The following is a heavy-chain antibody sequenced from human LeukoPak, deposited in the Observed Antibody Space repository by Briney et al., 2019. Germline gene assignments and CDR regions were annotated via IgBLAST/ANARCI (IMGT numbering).Heavy chain of an antibody. CDR2: IYPGDSDT. Sequence: GESLKISCQGSGYNFTNYWIGWVRQMPGKGLEWMAIIYPGDSDTRYNPSLQGQVTISADKSLSTAYLQWSSLKASDTAMYYCARPITMVRGDTTDYWGQGTLVTVSS. V-gene: IGHV5-51*01. J-gene: IGHJ4*02. D-gene: IGHD3-10*01. CDR3: ARPITMVRGDTTDY. CDR1: GYNFTNYW.